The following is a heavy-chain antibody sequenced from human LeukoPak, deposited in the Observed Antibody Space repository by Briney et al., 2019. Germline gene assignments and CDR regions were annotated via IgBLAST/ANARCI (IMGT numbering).Heavy chain of an antibody. D-gene: IGHD2-21*02. J-gene: IGHJ4*02. Sequence: GASVKVSCKASGYTFTGYYMHWVRQAPGQGLEWMGWINPNSGGTNYAQKFQGRVTMTRDTSISTAYMELSSLRAEDTAVYYCAGDSVENGDLDYLDSWGQGTLVTVSS. CDR3: AGDSVENGDLDYLDS. CDR1: GYTFTGYY. CDR2: INPNSGGT. V-gene: IGHV1-2*02.